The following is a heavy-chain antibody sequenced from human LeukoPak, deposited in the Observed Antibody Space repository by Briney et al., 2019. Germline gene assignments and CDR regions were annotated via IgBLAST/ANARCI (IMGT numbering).Heavy chain of an antibody. CDR2: IDHSGNT. D-gene: IGHD1-1*01. J-gene: IGHJ6*02. CDR1: GGSFNGYY. Sequence: SETLSLTCAVYGGSFNGYYWIWIRQPPGKGLEWIGEIDHSGNTNYNPSLKSRVTISVDTSKDQFSLRVSSVTAADTAVYYCARGPGTTGTTHYYYYYGMDVWGHGTTVTVSS. V-gene: IGHV4-34*01. CDR3: ARGPGTTGTTHYYYYYGMDV.